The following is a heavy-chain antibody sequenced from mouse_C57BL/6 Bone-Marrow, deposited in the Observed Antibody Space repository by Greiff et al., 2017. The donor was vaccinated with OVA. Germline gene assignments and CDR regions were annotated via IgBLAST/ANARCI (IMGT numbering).Heavy chain of an antibody. D-gene: IGHD1-1*02. CDR1: GYTFTSYW. CDR3: ARRDYLEGY. V-gene: IGHV1-50*01. Sequence: QVQLQQPGAELVKPGASVKLSCKASGYTFTSYWMQWVKQRPGQGLEWIGEIDPSDSYTNYNQKFKGKATLTVDTSSSTAYMQLSSLTSEDSAVYYCARRDYLEGYWGQGTTLTVSS. J-gene: IGHJ2*01. CDR2: IDPSDSYT.